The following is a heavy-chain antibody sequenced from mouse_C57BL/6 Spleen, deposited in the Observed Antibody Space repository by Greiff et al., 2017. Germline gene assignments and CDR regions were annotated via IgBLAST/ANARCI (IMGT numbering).Heavy chain of an antibody. J-gene: IGHJ2*01. V-gene: IGHV1-9*01. Sequence: VQLQQSGAELMKPGASVKLSCKATGYTFTGYWIEWVKQRPGHGLGWIGEILPGSGSTNYNEKFKGKATFTADTSSNTAYMQLSSLTTEDAAIFYCASGTTVYYFGYWGQSTTLTVST. CDR2: ILPGSGST. D-gene: IGHD1-1*01. CDR3: ASGTTVYYFGY. CDR1: GYTFTGYW.